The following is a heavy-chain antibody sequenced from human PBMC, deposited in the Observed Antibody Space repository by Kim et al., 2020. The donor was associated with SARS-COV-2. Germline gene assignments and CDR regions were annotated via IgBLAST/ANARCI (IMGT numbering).Heavy chain of an antibody. V-gene: IGHV4-34*01. CDR1: GGSFSGYY. CDR3: ARVVYSSPIYYYGMDV. D-gene: IGHD6-13*01. J-gene: IGHJ6*02. CDR2: INHSGST. Sequence: SETLSLTCAVYGGSFSGYYWSWIRQPPGKGLEWIGEINHSGSTNYNPSLKSRVTISVDTSKNQFSLKLSSVTAADTAVYYCARVVYSSPIYYYGMDVWGQGTTVTVSS.